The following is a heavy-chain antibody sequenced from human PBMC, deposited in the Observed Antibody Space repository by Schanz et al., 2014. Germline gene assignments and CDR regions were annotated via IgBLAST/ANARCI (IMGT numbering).Heavy chain of an antibody. CDR2: ISDSGDTA. CDR1: EFTFSTDA. D-gene: IGHD2-21*02. J-gene: IGHJ4*02. V-gene: IGHV3-23*01. Sequence: EVKLLESGGTLVRPGGSLRLSCAASEFTFSTDAMSWVRQAPGKGLEWVSLISDSGDTAYYADSVKGRFTVSRDNAKNSVYLQMNGLRVEDTAVYYCVRERTNYGGNSYFFDHWGQGTLVTVSS. CDR3: VRERTNYGGNSYFFDH.